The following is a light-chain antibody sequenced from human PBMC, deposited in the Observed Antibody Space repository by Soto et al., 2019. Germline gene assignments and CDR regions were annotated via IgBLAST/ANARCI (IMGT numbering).Light chain of an antibody. J-gene: IGKJ2*01. CDR3: QQFKSYPYT. V-gene: IGKV1-13*02. CDR1: QAVSGA. CDR2: DVF. Sequence: AIQLTQSPSSLSASVGDRVTITCRASQAVSGALAWYQQKPGKAPELLIFDVFSLQRGVPSRFGGSGSGTDFTLTIGGLQPEDFATYYCQQFKSYPYTFGQGTKLDIK.